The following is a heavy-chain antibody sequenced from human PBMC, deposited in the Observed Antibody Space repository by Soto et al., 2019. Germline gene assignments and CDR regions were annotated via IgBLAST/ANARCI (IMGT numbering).Heavy chain of an antibody. CDR2: MSHRGGT. CDR1: GGSVNSGNYY. CDR3: ARVERGTATTVVDAFDI. V-gene: IGHV4-34*01. J-gene: IGHJ3*02. D-gene: IGHD1-1*01. Sequence: QVQLQQWGAGLLKPSETLSLTCAVFGGSVNSGNYYWSWIRQPPGKGLEWIGEMSHRGGTHFNPSLQSRVTISVDTAKSQSSLKMSSVTAADTALYYCARVERGTATTVVDAFDIWGPGTMVTVSS.